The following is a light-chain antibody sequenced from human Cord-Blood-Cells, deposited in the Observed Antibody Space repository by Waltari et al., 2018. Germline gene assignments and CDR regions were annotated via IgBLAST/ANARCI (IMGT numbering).Light chain of an antibody. CDR2: KDS. V-gene: IGLV3-25*02. J-gene: IGLJ1*01. CDR3: QSADSSGTYV. CDR1: ALPKQY. Sequence: SYELTQPPSVSVSPGQTARLTCSGDALPKQYAYWYQQKPGQAPVLVIYKDSERPSGIPERFSGSSSGTTVTFTISGVQAEDEADYYCQSADSSGTYVFGTGTKVTVL.